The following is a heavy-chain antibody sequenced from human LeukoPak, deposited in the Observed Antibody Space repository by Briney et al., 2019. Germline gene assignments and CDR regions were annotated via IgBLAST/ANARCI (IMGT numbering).Heavy chain of an antibody. CDR1: GYTFTTYA. CDR2: INAGNGNT. V-gene: IGHV1-3*01. D-gene: IGHD1-26*01. CDR3: AREQIVGATQGAFDI. Sequence: ASVKVSCKASGYTFTTYAMHWVRQAPGQRLEWTGWINAGNGNTKYSQKFQARVTITRDTSASTAYMELSGLRSEDTAVYYCAREQIVGATQGAFDIWGQGTKVTVSS. J-gene: IGHJ3*02.